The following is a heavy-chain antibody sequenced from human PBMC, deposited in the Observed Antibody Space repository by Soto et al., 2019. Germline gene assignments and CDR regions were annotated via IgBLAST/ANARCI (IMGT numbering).Heavy chain of an antibody. CDR1: GFTFSIYA. J-gene: IGHJ4*02. D-gene: IGHD3-22*01. CDR3: EKGEYYYDSSGYYPFDY. Sequence: EVQLVESGGDLVQPGGSLRLSCSXXGFTFSIYAMHWVRQAPGKGLEYVSSISTDGGNTHYADSVKGRFTISRDNSKNTVYLQMSSLRAEDTAVYYCEKGEYYYDSSGYYPFDYWGQGTLVTVSS. V-gene: IGHV3-64D*06. CDR2: ISTDGGNT.